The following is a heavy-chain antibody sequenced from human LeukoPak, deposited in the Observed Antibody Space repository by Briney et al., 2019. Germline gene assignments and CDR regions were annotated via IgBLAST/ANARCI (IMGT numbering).Heavy chain of an antibody. D-gene: IGHD4-11*01. CDR2: IIPIFGTA. CDR3: ARYYYSNTMIYHYYGLDV. CDR1: GGTFSSYA. V-gene: IGHV1-69*01. Sequence: GSSVKVSCKASGGTFSSYAISWVRQAPGQGLEWMGGIIPIFGTANYAQKFQGRVTITADESTSTAYMELSSLRSEDTAVYYCARYYYSNTMIYHYYGLDVWGQGTTVTVSS. J-gene: IGHJ6*02.